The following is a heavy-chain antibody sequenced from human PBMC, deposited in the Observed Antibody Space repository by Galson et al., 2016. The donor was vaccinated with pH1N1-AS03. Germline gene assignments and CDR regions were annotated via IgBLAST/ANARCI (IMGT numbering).Heavy chain of an antibody. CDR1: EFTSPTSA. Sequence: SVKVSCKASEFTSPTSAVQWVRQARGQRLEWLAWIVVGSGDTKYAQEFRERLTIIRDMSTSTAYMELSSLRSDDTAVYYCARGCSSTSCLKYSSWYLDYWGQGTLVTVSS. CDR2: IVVGSGDT. V-gene: IGHV1-58*01. CDR3: ARGCSSTSCLKYSSWYLDY. J-gene: IGHJ4*02. D-gene: IGHD2-2*01.